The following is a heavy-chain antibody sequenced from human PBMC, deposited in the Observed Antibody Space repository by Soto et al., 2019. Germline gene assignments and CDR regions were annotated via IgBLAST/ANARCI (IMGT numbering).Heavy chain of an antibody. V-gene: IGHV3-30-3*01. J-gene: IGHJ3*02. Sequence: XGSLRLSCAASGFTFSSYAMHWVRQAPGKGLEWVAVISYDGSNKYYADSVKGRFTISRDNSKNTLYLQMNSLRAEDTAVYYCARETYYYDSSGPSAFDIWGQGTMVTVSS. CDR2: ISYDGSNK. CDR3: ARETYYYDSSGPSAFDI. D-gene: IGHD3-22*01. CDR1: GFTFSSYA.